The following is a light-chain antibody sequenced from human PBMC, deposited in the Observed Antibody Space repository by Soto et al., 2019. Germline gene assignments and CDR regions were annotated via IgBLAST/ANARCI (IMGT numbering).Light chain of an antibody. Sequence: QSVLTQPASVSGSPGQSITISCTGTSSDVGGYNYVSWYQQHPGKAPKLMIYEVSNRPSGVSNRFSGSKSGNTASLTISELQAEDEADYYCSSYTSSSRVVFGGGTKLTVL. V-gene: IGLV2-14*01. CDR2: EVS. CDR3: SSYTSSSRVV. CDR1: SSDVGGYNY. J-gene: IGLJ2*01.